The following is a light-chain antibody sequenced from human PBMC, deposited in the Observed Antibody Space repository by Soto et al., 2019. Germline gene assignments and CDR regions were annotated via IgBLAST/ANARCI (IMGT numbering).Light chain of an antibody. CDR1: TGAVTSGHY. CDR2: TTV. V-gene: IGLV7-43*01. CDR3: LLYYGGARV. J-gene: IGLJ3*02. Sequence: QAVVTQEPSLTVSPGGTVTLTCASSTGAVTSGHYPNWFQQKPEQAPKSLIYTTVNKHSWTPARFSGSLLGGKAALTLSGVQPEDEAEYYCLLYYGGARVFGGGTKLTVL.